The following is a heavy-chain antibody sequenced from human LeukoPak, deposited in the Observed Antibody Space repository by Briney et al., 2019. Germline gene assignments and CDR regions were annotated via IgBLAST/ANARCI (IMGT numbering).Heavy chain of an antibody. J-gene: IGHJ4*02. Sequence: GGSLRLSCAASGFTFSDYYVSWIRQAPGKGLEWVSYISSSGNTIYYADSVKGRFTISRDNAKNSLYLQMNSLRAEDTAVYYCARNGNSAAGTGYFDYWGQGTLVTVSS. CDR3: ARNGNSAAGTGYFDY. D-gene: IGHD6-13*01. CDR2: ISSSGNTI. CDR1: GFTFSDYY. V-gene: IGHV3-11*04.